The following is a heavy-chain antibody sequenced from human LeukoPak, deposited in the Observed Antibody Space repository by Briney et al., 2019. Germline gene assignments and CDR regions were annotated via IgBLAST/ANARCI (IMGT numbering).Heavy chain of an antibody. D-gene: IGHD3-22*01. CDR3: ARDPGYYYDSSGYYYPSFDY. CDR2: ITNSGNSK. Sequence: GGSLRLSCAASEFTFSSYSMNWVRQAPGKGLEWVSYITNSGNSKSYADSVKGRFTISRDNTKNSLYLQMNSLRAEDTAVYYCARDPGYYYDSSGYYYPSFDYWGQGTLVTVSS. V-gene: IGHV3-48*01. CDR1: EFTFSSYS. J-gene: IGHJ4*02.